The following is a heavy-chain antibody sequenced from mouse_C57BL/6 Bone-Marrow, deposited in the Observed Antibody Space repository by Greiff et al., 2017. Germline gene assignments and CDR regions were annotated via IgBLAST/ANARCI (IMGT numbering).Heavy chain of an antibody. V-gene: IGHV1-55*01. CDR3: ASPLFAY. J-gene: IGHJ3*01. Sequence: QVHVKQSGAELVKPGASVKMSCKASGYTFTSYWITWVKQRPGQGLEWIGDIYPGSGSTNYNEKFKSKATLTVDTSSSTAYMQLSSLTSEDSAVYYCASPLFAYWGQGTLVTVSA. CDR1: GYTFTSYW. CDR2: IYPGSGST.